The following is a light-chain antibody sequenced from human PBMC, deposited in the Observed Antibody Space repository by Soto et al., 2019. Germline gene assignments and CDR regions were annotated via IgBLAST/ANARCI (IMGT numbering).Light chain of an antibody. CDR2: EVS. CDR1: SSDVGGYNS. V-gene: IGLV2-14*01. Sequence: QSVLTQPASVSGSPGQSITISCTGTSSDVGGYNSVSWYQQHPGKAPKLMIYEVSNRPSGVSNRFSGSKSGNTASLTISGLQAEDEADYYCSSYTSSSPGVFGGGTKLTVL. J-gene: IGLJ3*02. CDR3: SSYTSSSPGV.